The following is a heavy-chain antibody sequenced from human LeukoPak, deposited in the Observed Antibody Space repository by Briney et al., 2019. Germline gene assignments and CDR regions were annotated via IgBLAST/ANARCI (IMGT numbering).Heavy chain of an antibody. D-gene: IGHD3-22*01. CDR3: ARAAYDSSSYEGYY. J-gene: IGHJ4*02. CDR2: IYPGDSDT. V-gene: IGHV5-51*01. Sequence: GESLKISCKGSGYSFTSYWIGWVRQMPGKGLEWMGIIYPGDSDTRYSSSFQGQVTISADKSISTAYLQWTSLKASDSAMYYCARAAYDSSSYEGYYWGQGTLVTVSS. CDR1: GYSFTSYW.